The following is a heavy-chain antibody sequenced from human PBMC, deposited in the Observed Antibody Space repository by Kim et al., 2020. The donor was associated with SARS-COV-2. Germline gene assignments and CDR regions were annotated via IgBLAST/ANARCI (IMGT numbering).Heavy chain of an antibody. CDR1: GFTFSSYS. J-gene: IGHJ3*02. Sequence: GGSLRLSCAASGFTFSSYSMNWVRQAPGKGLEWVSSISSSSSYIYYADSVKGRFTISRDNAKNSLYLQMNSLRAEDTAVYYCARVNYDILTGPTLYAFDIWGQGTMVTVSS. CDR2: ISSSSSYI. V-gene: IGHV3-21*01. CDR3: ARVNYDILTGPTLYAFDI. D-gene: IGHD3-9*01.